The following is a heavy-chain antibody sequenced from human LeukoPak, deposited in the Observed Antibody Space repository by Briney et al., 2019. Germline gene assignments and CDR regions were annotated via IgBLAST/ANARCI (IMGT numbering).Heavy chain of an antibody. J-gene: IGHJ4*02. CDR3: ATNTWIQLWFYFDY. CDR1: GFTFSSYG. V-gene: IGHV3-30*03. D-gene: IGHD5-18*01. Sequence: GGSLRLSCAASGFTFSSYGMHWVRQAPGKGLEWVAVISYDGSNKYYADSVKGRFTISRDNSKNTLYLQMNSLRAEDTAVYYCATNTWIQLWFYFDYWGQGTLVTVSS. CDR2: ISYDGSNK.